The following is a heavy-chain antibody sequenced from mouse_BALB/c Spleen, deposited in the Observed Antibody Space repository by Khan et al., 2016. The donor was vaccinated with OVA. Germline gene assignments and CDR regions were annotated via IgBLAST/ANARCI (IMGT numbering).Heavy chain of an antibody. J-gene: IGHJ2*01. CDR1: GYIFTSYW. V-gene: IGHV1S132*01. Sequence: VQLVESGAELVRPGASVKLSCKTSGYIFTSYWIHWVKQRSGQGLEWIARIYPGTDNSYYNEKFKDKATLTADKSSSTAYMQLSSLKSEDSDVYFCARGEAWYHSDHWGQGTMLTVAS. CDR2: IYPGTDNS. D-gene: IGHD1-1*02. CDR3: ARGEAWYHSDH.